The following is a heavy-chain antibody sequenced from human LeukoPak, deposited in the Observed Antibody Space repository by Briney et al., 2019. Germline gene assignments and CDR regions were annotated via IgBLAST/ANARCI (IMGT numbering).Heavy chain of an antibody. CDR2: ISSSSSYI. J-gene: IGHJ3*02. CDR1: GVTFSSYC. V-gene: IGHV3-21*01. CDR3: ARDHGGLSNNWNDDGAFDI. Sequence: GGSLRLSCAASGVTFSSYCMSWVRQAPGKGLEWVSSISSSSSYIYYADSVKGRFTTSRDNAKNSLYLQMNSLRAEDTAVYYCARDHGGLSNNWNDDGAFDIWGQGTMVTVSS. D-gene: IGHD1-1*01.